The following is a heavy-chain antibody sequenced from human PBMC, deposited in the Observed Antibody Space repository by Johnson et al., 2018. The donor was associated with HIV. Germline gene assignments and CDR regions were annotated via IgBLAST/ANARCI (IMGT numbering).Heavy chain of an antibody. J-gene: IGHJ3*02. D-gene: IGHD4-17*01. CDR2: ISSSGSTI. Sequence: QVQLVESGGGLVKPGGSLRLSCAASGFSFSDYYMSWIRQAPGKGLEWVSYISSSGSTIYYADFVKGRFTISRDNAKKSMYLQMTSLRAEDTALYYCARDSTPWGGDHVGYAFDIWGRGTMVTVSS. CDR1: GFSFSDYY. V-gene: IGHV3-11*04. CDR3: ARDSTPWGGDHVGYAFDI.